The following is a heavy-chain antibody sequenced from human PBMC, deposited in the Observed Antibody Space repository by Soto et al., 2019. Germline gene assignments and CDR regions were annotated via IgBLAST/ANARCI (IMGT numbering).Heavy chain of an antibody. Sequence: PSETLSLICTVSGGSIGSYDWSWIRQPAGKGLECIGRIYISGSTTYNPSLKSRVTMSVDTSKNQFSLKLRSVTAADTAVYYCARVPSYHAAFDSWSQGTLVTVSS. D-gene: IGHD2-2*01. CDR3: ARVPSYHAAFDS. CDR2: IYISGST. CDR1: GGSIGSYD. V-gene: IGHV4-4*07. J-gene: IGHJ3*02.